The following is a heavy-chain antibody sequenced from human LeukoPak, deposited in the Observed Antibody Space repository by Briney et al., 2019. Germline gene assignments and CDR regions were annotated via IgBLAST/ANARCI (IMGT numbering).Heavy chain of an antibody. CDR3: AREDCGGDCYGLFDY. V-gene: IGHV3-30-3*01. CDR2: ISYDGSNK. Sequence: GGSLRLSCAASGFTFSSYAMHWVRQAPGKGLEWVAVISYDGSNKYYADSVKGRFTISRDNSKNTLYLQMNSLRAEDTAVYYCAREDCGGDCYGLFDYWGQGTLVTVSS. J-gene: IGHJ4*02. D-gene: IGHD2-21*02. CDR1: GFTFSSYA.